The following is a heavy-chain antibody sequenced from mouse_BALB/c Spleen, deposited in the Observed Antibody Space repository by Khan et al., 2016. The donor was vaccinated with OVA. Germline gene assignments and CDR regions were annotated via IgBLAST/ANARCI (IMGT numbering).Heavy chain of an antibody. J-gene: IGHJ3*01. D-gene: IGHD2-12*01. Sequence: IQLVQSGAELVRPGALVNLSCKASVFNIKVYYMHWVKQRPEQGLEWIGWIDPENGNTIYDPKFQGMASITSDTSSNTAYLQLSSLTSEDTAGDYCASDSYAPNVAGWGKGTMVTVSA. CDR1: VFNIKVYY. CDR2: IDPENGNT. V-gene: IGHV14-1*02. CDR3: ASDSYAPNVAG.